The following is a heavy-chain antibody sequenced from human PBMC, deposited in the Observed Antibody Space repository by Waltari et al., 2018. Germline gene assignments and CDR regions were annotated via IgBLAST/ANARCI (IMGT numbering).Heavy chain of an antibody. CDR2: INNDGIST. Sequence: EVQLVESGGGLVQPGGSLRLSCAASGFTFSTYWMNWVRQAPGKGLVLVSRINNDGISTSYADSVKGRFTISRDNARNTLYLQMSSLRVEDTAVYYCARDYGMDVWGQGTTVTVSS. CDR1: GFTFSTYW. V-gene: IGHV3-74*01. J-gene: IGHJ6*02. CDR3: ARDYGMDV.